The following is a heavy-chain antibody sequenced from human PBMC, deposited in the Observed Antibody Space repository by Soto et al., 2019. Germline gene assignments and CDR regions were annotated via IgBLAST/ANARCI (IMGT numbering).Heavy chain of an antibody. CDR1: GFTFSNYA. CDR2: ISGSGGST. J-gene: IGHJ4*02. D-gene: IGHD6-13*01. CDR3: AKDQGSSWYEIDY. Sequence: EVQLLESGGGLVQPGGSLRLSCAASGFTFSNYAVTWVRQAPGKGLEWVSTISGSGGSTYYADSVKGRFTISRYNSKNTLYRQMNCLRSEDTAVYYCAKDQGSSWYEIDYWGQGSLVTVSS. V-gene: IGHV3-23*01.